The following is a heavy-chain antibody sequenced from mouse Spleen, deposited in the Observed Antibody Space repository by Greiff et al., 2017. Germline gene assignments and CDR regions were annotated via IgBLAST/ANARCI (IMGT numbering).Heavy chain of an antibody. CDR2: FHPYNDDT. CDR3: ARRYDYDGSWFAY. D-gene: IGHD2-4*01. Sequence: VQLQESGAELVKPGASVKMSCKASGYTFTTYPIEWMKQNHGKSLEWIGNFHPYNDDTKYNEKFKGKATLTVEKSSSTVYLELSRLTSDDSAVYYCARRYDYDGSWFAYWGQGTLVTVSA. V-gene: IGHV1-47*01. J-gene: IGHJ3*01. CDR1: GYTFTTYP.